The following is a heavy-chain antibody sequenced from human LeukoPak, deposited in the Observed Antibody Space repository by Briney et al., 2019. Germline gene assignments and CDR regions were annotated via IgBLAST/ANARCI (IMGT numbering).Heavy chain of an antibody. D-gene: IGHD6-13*01. CDR1: GFTFSSYE. CDR2: ISSSGSTI. J-gene: IGHJ4*02. Sequence: GGSLRLSCAASGFTFSSYEMNWVRQAPGKGLEWVSYISSSGSTIYYADSVKGRFTISRDNAKNSLYLQMNSLRAEDTAVYYCARAGPSSSWHQFDYWGQGTLVTVSS. V-gene: IGHV3-48*03. CDR3: ARAGPSSSWHQFDY.